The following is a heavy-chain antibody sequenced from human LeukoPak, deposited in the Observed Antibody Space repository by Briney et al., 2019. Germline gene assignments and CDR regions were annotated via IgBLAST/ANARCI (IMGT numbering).Heavy chain of an antibody. Sequence: GGSLRLSCAASGFTFSSYSMNWVRQAPGKGLEWVSYISSASNTIYYADSVKGRFTISRDNAKNSLYLQMNSLRAEDTAMYYCTRDGWFGDYNWFDPWGQGTLVTVSS. D-gene: IGHD3-10*01. V-gene: IGHV3-48*01. J-gene: IGHJ5*02. CDR3: TRDGWFGDYNWFDP. CDR2: ISSASNTI. CDR1: GFTFSSYS.